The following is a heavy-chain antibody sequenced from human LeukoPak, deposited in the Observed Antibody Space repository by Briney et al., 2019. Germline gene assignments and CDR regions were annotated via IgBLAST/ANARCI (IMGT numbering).Heavy chain of an antibody. D-gene: IGHD6-13*01. Sequence: ASVKVSCKASGYTFTSYAMHWVRQAPGQGLEWMGWMNPNSGNTGYAQKFQGRVTITRNTSISTAYMELSSLRSEDTAVYYCAGGLGAAAGSFDYWGQGTLVTVSS. CDR3: AGGLGAAAGSFDY. CDR1: GYTFTSYA. CDR2: MNPNSGNT. J-gene: IGHJ4*02. V-gene: IGHV1-8*03.